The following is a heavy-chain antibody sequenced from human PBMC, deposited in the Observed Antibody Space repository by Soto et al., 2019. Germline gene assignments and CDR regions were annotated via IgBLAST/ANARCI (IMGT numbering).Heavy chain of an antibody. CDR3: ARPPSPDDSGSYYS. D-gene: IGHD3-10*01. Sequence: PGESLKISCNGSGYSFTSYWIGWVRQMPGKGLEWMGIIYPGDSETRYSPSFQGQVTISADKSISTAYLQWSSLKASDTAMYYCARPPSPDDSGSYYSWGQGTLVTVSS. CDR1: GYSFTSYW. J-gene: IGHJ4*02. V-gene: IGHV5-51*01. CDR2: IYPGDSET.